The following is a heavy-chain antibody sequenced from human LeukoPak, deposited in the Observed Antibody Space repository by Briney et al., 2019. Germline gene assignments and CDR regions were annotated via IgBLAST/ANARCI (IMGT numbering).Heavy chain of an antibody. V-gene: IGHV4-4*07. J-gene: IGHJ5*02. Sequence: SETLSLTCTVSGGFISTYYWSWIRQPAGKGLEWIGRIYTSGSINYDPSLKSRVTMSVDTSKNQFSLKLSSVTAADTAVYYCARDPMGGGFDPWGQGTLVTVSS. CDR3: ARDPMGGGFDP. D-gene: IGHD3-10*01. CDR2: IYTSGSI. CDR1: GGFISTYY.